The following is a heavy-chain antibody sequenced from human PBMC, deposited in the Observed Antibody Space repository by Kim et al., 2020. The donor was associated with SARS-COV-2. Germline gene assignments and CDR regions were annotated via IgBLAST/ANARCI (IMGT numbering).Heavy chain of an antibody. V-gene: IGHV4-59*01. D-gene: IGHD3-22*01. CDR3: ARETSSGYYYDPDAFDI. CDR2: IYYSGST. J-gene: IGHJ3*02. Sequence: SETLSLTCTVSGGSISSYYWSWIRQPPGKGLEWIGYIYYSGSTNYNPSLKSRVTISVDTSKNQFSLKLSSVTAADTAVYYCARETSSGYYYDPDAFDIWGQGTMVTVSS. CDR1: GGSISSYY.